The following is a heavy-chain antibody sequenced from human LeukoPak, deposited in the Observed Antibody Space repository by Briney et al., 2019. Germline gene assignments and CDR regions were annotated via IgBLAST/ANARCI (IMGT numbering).Heavy chain of an antibody. CDR1: GGSISSYY. V-gene: IGHV4-4*07. D-gene: IGHD2-15*01. Sequence: SETLSLTCTVSGGSISSYYWNWIRRPAGKGLEWIGRIHTSGSTNYSPSLTSRVTMSVDTSKNQFSLKLSSVTAADTAVYYCARGMGGYVDYWGQGTLVTVSS. CDR3: ARGMGGYVDY. J-gene: IGHJ4*02. CDR2: IHTSGST.